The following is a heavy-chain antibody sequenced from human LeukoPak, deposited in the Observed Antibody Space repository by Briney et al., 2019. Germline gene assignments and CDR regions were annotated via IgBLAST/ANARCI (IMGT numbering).Heavy chain of an antibody. CDR1: GGSISSYY. D-gene: IGHD6-19*01. CDR2: IYDSGST. Sequence: PSETLSLTCTVSGGSISSYYWSWIRQPPGKGLEWIGYIYDSGSTYYNPSLKSRVTISVDTSKNQFSLKLSSVTAADTAVYYCARRPHAVAGEGIDYWGQGTLVTVSS. CDR3: ARRPHAVAGEGIDY. V-gene: IGHV4-59*08. J-gene: IGHJ4*02.